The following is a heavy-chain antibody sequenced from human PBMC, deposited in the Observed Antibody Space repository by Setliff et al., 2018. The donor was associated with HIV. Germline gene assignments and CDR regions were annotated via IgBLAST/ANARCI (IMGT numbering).Heavy chain of an antibody. CDR1: GYAFSTYD. V-gene: IGHV1-8*02. CDR2: MNPNSGNT. CDR3: AIRREVVAAATTRRGLDI. Sequence: GASVKVSCKASGYAFSTYDINWVRQTTGRGLEWMGWMNPNSGNTGYAQQFQGRITMTRNSSIRTAYMDLSSLRSEDTAVYYCAIRREVVAAATTRRGLDIWGQGTMVTVSS. J-gene: IGHJ3*02. D-gene: IGHD2-15*01.